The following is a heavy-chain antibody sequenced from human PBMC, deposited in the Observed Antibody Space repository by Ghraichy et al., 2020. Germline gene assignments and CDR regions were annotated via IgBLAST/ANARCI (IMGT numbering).Heavy chain of an antibody. V-gene: IGHV4-38-2*02. Sequence: SETLSLTCAVSGYSISSGYYWGWIRQPPGKGLEWIGSIYHSGSTYYNPSLKSRVTISVDTSKNQFSLKLSSVTAADTAVYYCARDPRDRIDYWGQGTLVTVSS. J-gene: IGHJ4*02. CDR3: ARDPRDRIDY. CDR2: IYHSGST. D-gene: IGHD5-24*01. CDR1: GYSISSGYY.